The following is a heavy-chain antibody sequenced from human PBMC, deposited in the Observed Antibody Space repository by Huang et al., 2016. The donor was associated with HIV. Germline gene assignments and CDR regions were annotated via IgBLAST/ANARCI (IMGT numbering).Heavy chain of an antibody. CDR2: MNPNSGDT. D-gene: IGHD3-10*01. V-gene: IGHV1-8*01. J-gene: IGHJ5*02. Sequence: QVQLVQSGAEVKKPGASVKVSCKASGYTFTNYDINWVRQATGQWLEWMGWMNPNSGDTGSAQKFQGRVTMTRNTSISTAYMELSSLRSEDTAVYYCARGGLLWFGELSTWGQGTLVTVSS. CDR3: ARGGLLWFGELST. CDR1: GYTFTNYD.